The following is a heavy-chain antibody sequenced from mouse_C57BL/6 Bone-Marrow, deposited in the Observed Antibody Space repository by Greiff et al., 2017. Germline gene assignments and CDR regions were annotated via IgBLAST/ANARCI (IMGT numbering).Heavy chain of an antibody. CDR3: VRDSSEFAY. Sequence: EVQVLQSGGGLVQPKGSLKLSCAASGFTFNTYAMHWVRQAPGQGLEWVARISSKSSNYASYYAVSVKDRFTISRDDSPSMLYLQMNNLKAEDSAMYCCVRDSSEFAYWGQGTLVTVSA. CDR2: ISSKSSNYAS. V-gene: IGHV10-3*01. J-gene: IGHJ3*01. D-gene: IGHD3-2*02. CDR1: GFTFNTYA.